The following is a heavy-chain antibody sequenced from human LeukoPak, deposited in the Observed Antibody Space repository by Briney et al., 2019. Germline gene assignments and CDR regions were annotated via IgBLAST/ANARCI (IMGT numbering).Heavy chain of an antibody. CDR2: ISSSSSYI. V-gene: IGHV3-21*01. CDR3: AKAGQLGGGYYYYMDV. D-gene: IGHD6-6*01. Sequence: GGSLRLSCAASGFTFSSYSMNWVRQAPGKGLEWVSSISSSSSYIYYADSVKGRFTISRDNAKNSLYLQMNSLRAEDTAVYYCAKAGQLGGGYYYYMDVWGKGTTVTVSS. CDR1: GFTFSSYS. J-gene: IGHJ6*03.